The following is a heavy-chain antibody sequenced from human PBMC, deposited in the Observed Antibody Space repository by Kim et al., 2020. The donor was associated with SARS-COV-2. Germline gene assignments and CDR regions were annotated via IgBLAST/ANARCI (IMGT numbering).Heavy chain of an antibody. CDR2: INPSGGST. CDR1: GYTFTSYY. D-gene: IGHD6-13*01. Sequence: ASVKVSCKASGYTFTSYYMHWVRQAPGQGLEWMGIINPSGGSTSYAQKFQGRVTMTRDTSTSTVYMELSSLRSEDTAVYYCARAATQQLVWYWFDPWGQGTLVTVSS. J-gene: IGHJ5*02. CDR3: ARAATQQLVWYWFDP. V-gene: IGHV1-46*01.